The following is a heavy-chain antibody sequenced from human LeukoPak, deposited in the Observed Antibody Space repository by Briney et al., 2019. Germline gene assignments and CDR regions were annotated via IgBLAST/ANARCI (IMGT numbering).Heavy chain of an antibody. CDR3: ARVPNRGDKFDP. CDR1: GYTFTSYT. V-gene: IGHV1-3*03. J-gene: IGHJ5*02. Sequence: ASVKVSCKASGYTFTSYTIHWVRQVPGQRLEWMGWINAGNGNTKYSQEFQDRVTITRDTSASTAYMELSSLRSEDSAVYYCARVPNRGDKFDPWGQGTLVTVSS. D-gene: IGHD4-17*01. CDR2: INAGNGNT.